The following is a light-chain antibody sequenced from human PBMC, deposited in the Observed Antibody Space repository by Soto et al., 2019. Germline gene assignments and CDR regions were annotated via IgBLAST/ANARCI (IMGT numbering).Light chain of an antibody. CDR1: SSNIGNNP. CDR2: SNS. CDR3: AEWDDSLTGSWV. Sequence: QSVLTQPPSASGTPGQRVTISCSGSSSNIGNNPVNWYQQLPGTAPKLLIYSNSHRPSGVPDRFSGSKSGTSASLAISGLQSEDEADNYCAEWDDSLTGSWVFGGGTKVTVL. V-gene: IGLV1-44*01. J-gene: IGLJ3*02.